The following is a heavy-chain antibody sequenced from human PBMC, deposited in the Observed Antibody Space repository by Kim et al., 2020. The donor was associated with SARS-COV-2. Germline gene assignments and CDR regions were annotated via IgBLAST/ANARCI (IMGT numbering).Heavy chain of an antibody. V-gene: IGHV4-31*03. D-gene: IGHD6-19*01. Sequence: SETLSLTCTVSGGSISSGGYYWSWIRPHPGKDLEWIGYIYYSGSTYYNPSRKSRVTISVDTSKNQFSLKLSSVTDADTAVYYCARRAIAVAVDFDYWGQGTLGTVSS. CDR1: GGSISSGGYY. CDR2: IYYSGST. CDR3: ARRAIAVAVDFDY. J-gene: IGHJ4*02.